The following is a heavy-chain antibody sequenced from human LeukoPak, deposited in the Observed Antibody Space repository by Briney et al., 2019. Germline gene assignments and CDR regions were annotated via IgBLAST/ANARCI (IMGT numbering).Heavy chain of an antibody. J-gene: IGHJ4*02. CDR2: ISWNSGSI. D-gene: IGHD3-16*02. V-gene: IGHV3-9*01. Sequence: GRSLRLSCAASGFTFDDYATHWVRQAPGKGLEWVSGISWNSGSIGYADSVKGRFTISRDNAKNSLYLQMNSLRAEDTALYYCAKDISSLGELSEGFDYWGQGTLVTVSS. CDR1: GFTFDDYA. CDR3: AKDISSLGELSEGFDY.